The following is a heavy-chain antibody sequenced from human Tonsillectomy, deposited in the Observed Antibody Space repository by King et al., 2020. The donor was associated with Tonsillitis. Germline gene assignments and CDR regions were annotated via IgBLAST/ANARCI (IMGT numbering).Heavy chain of an antibody. D-gene: IGHD4-17*01. CDR1: GITFVRYA. V-gene: IGHV3-23*04. CDR2: IGAGGGDT. CDR3: ARDPNGDYVGAFEI. Sequence: VQLVESGGGLAQPGGSLRLSCAASGITFVRYAMMWVRQGPGKGLEFVSAIGAGGGDTYYAESVQGRFTISRDNSKKTVYLQMNSLRAHDTAFYYCARDPNGDYVGAFEIWGQGTMVTVSS. J-gene: IGHJ3*02.